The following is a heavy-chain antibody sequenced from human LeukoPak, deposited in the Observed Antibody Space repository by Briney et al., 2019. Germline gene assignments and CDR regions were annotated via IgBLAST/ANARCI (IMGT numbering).Heavy chain of an antibody. V-gene: IGHV1-2*02. J-gene: IGHJ6*02. Sequence: ASVKVSCRASGYTFNGYYMHWVRQAPGQGLEWMGWINSNSGSIDYAEKFQGRVTMTRDKAISSAYLELNRLRSDDTALYYCSIPVFSSGWYYYDYYGMDVWGQGTPVTVSS. D-gene: IGHD6-19*01. CDR2: INSNSGSI. CDR1: GYTFNGYY. CDR3: SIPVFSSGWYYYDYYGMDV.